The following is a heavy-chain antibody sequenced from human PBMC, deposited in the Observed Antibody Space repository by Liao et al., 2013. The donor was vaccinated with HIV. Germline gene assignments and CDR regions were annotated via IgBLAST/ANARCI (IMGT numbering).Heavy chain of an antibody. D-gene: IGHD2/OR15-2a*01. CDR3: ARVYVQPYYYYYYMDV. Sequence: QVQLQESGPGLVKPSQTLSLTCTVSGGSISSGSYYWSWIRQPAGKGLEWIGRIYTSGSTNYNPSLKSRVTISVDTSKNQFSLKLSSVTAADTAVYYCARVYVQPYYYYYYMDVWGKGTTVTVSS. V-gene: IGHV4-61*02. J-gene: IGHJ6*03. CDR1: GGSISSGSYY. CDR2: IYTSGST.